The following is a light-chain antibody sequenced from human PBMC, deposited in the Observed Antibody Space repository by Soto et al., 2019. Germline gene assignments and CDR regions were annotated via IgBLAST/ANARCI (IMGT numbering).Light chain of an antibody. CDR2: KAS. V-gene: IGKV1-5*03. Sequence: DIQMTQSPSTLSASVLYRVTITCRASQSISVWLAWYQQKAGKAPNLLIYKASRLESGVPSRFSGSGSETEFTLTISGLQPGDSATYYCQQYNSYSPTFGQGTKVDIK. J-gene: IGKJ1*01. CDR3: QQYNSYSPT. CDR1: QSISVW.